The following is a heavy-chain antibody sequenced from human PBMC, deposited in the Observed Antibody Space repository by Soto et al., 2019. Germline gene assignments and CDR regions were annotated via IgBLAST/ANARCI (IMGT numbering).Heavy chain of an antibody. CDR2: ISYDGSNK. V-gene: IGHV3-30-3*01. D-gene: IGHD2-15*01. CDR3: ARSPAIHCSGGSCPLHFDY. J-gene: IGHJ4*02. CDR1: GFTFSSYA. Sequence: GGSLRLSCAASGFTFSSYAMHWVRQAPGKGLEWVAVISYDGSNKYYADSVKGRFTISRDNSKNTLYLQMNSQRAEDTAVYYCARSPAIHCSGGSCPLHFDYWGQGTLVTVSS.